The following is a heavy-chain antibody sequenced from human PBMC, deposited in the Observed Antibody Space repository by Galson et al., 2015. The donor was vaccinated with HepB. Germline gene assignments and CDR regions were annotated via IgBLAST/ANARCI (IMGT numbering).Heavy chain of an antibody. CDR1: GFTFNTYW. D-gene: IGHD2-2*01. V-gene: IGHV3-7*03. CDR3: ARGGLQQLLF. J-gene: IGHJ4*02. CDR2: IKPDGNER. Sequence: SLRLSCAASGFTFNTYWMSWVRQAPGKGLEWRANIKPDGNERNYVDSLRGRFTISRDNAENSVFLQMNSLRAEDTAVYYCARGGLQQLLFWGQGTLVTVSS.